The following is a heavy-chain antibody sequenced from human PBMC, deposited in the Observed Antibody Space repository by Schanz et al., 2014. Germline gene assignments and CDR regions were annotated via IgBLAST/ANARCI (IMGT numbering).Heavy chain of an antibody. V-gene: IGHV4-4*02. CDR1: GASIESPNW. CDR3: TRDGYSRNCPDY. D-gene: IGHD1-26*01. J-gene: IGHJ4*02. Sequence: QVQLQESGPGLVKPSGTLSLTCAVSGASIESPNWWSWVRQPPGKGLEWIGQIYHTGSTDFNPSLKSRVTISVDKSKNQFSLRLSSVTAADTAVYYCTRDGYSRNCPDYWGQGTLVTVSS. CDR2: IYHTGST.